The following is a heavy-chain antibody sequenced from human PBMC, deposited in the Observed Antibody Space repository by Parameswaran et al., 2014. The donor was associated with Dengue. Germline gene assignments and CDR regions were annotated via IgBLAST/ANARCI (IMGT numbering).Heavy chain of an antibody. CDR3: ARKRIQLWNEYYYYYGMDV. V-gene: IGHV3-74*01. Sequence: VRQMPGKGLVWVSRINSDGSSTSYADSVKGRFTISRDNAKNTLYLQMNSLRAEDTAVYYCARKRIQLWNEYYYYYGMDVWGQGPRSPSP. D-gene: IGHD5-18*01. CDR2: INSDGSST. J-gene: IGHJ6*02.